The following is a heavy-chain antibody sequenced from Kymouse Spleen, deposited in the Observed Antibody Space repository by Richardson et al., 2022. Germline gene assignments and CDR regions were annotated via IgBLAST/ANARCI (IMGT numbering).Heavy chain of an antibody. D-gene: IGHD3-10*01. J-gene: IGHJ5*02. CDR3: ARHRVTMVRGVMDWFDP. V-gene: IGHV4-39*01. CDR1: GGSISSSSYY. Sequence: QLQLQESGPGLVKPSETLSLTCTVSGGSISSSSYYWGWIRQPPGKGLEWIGSIYYSGSTYYNPSLKSRVTISVDTSKNQFSLKLSSVTAADTAVYYCARHRVTMVRGVMDWFDPWGQGTLVTVSS. CDR2: IYYSGST.